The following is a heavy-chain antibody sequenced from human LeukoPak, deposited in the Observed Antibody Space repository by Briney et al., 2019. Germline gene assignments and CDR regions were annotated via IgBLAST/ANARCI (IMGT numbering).Heavy chain of an antibody. V-gene: IGHV1-69*02. D-gene: IGHD4-23*01. CDR3: AGGESTVVTGGGDI. J-gene: IGHJ3*02. CDR2: IIPINGIA. CDR1: VGTFSSYT. Sequence: GASVKVSRKASVGTFSSYTISWVRQAPGEGLEWRGRIIPINGIANYAQKFQGRLTITADKTTSTAYMELSSLRSEDTAVYYCAGGESTVVTGGGDIWGQGTMVTVSS.